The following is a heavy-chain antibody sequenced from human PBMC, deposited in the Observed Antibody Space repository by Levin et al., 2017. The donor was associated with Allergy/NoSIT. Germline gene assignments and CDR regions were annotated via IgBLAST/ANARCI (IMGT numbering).Heavy chain of an antibody. CDR1: GFIFSRYY. Sequence: GESLKISCAASGFIFSRYYMHWVRQAPGKGLVWVSRITLDVTDTYYADSVKGRFTISRDNAENTLFLQMNSLRAEDTAIYYCARGGCSSTSCLDYWGQGILVTVSS. J-gene: IGHJ4*02. CDR3: ARGGCSSTSCLDY. V-gene: IGHV3-74*01. CDR2: ITLDVTDT. D-gene: IGHD2-2*01.